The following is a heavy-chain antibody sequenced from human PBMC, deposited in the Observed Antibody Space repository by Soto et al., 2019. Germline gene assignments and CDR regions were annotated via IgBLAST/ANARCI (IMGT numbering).Heavy chain of an antibody. CDR3: VRETESSIAARYFDC. V-gene: IGHV1-69*01. J-gene: IGHJ4*02. Sequence: QVPLVQSGAEVKKPGSSVKVSCKASGGTFSSYAISWVRQAPGQGLEWMGGIIPIFGTANYAQKFQGRVTITADESTSTAYMELSSLRSEVTAVYYGVRETESSIAARYFDCWGQGTLVTVSS. CDR1: GGTFSSYA. CDR2: IIPIFGTA. D-gene: IGHD6-6*01.